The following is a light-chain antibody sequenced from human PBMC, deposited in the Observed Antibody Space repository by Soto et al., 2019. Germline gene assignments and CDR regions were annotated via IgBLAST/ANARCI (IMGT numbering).Light chain of an antibody. CDR2: GTS. Sequence: DIQMTQSPSSVSASVGDRVTITCRASQGISAWLGWYQQKPGKAPSLLIYGTSSLQGGVPSRFSGGGSGTEFTLTISSLQPEDAGTYYCQQASSSQVTFGGGTKVEIK. CDR3: QQASSSQVT. J-gene: IGKJ4*01. V-gene: IGKV1-12*01. CDR1: QGISAW.